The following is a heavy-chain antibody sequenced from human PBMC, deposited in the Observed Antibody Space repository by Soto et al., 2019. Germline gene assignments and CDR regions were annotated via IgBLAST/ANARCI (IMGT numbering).Heavy chain of an antibody. D-gene: IGHD4-17*01. V-gene: IGHV1-69*01. CDR1: GGTFSSYA. Sequence: QVQLVQSGAEVQKPGSSVKVSCKASGGTFSSYAISWVRQAPGQGLEWMGGIIPIFGTANYAQKFQGRVTITADESTSTAYMELSSLRSEDTAVYYCARDVTGDYGDYPTGGWFDPWGQGTLVTVSS. CDR3: ARDVTGDYGDYPTGGWFDP. CDR2: IIPIFGTA. J-gene: IGHJ5*02.